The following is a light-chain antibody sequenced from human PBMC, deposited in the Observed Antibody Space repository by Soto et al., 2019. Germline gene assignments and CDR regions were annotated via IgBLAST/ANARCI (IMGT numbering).Light chain of an antibody. Sequence: QSALTQPPSASGSPGQSVTISCTGTSSDVGGYNYVSWYQQHPGKAPKLMIYEVSKRPSGVPDRFSGSKSGNTASLTVSGLQAEDEADYHCSSYADVNIYVFGTGTKVTVL. CDR2: EVS. CDR1: SSDVGGYNY. V-gene: IGLV2-8*01. J-gene: IGLJ1*01. CDR3: SSYADVNIYV.